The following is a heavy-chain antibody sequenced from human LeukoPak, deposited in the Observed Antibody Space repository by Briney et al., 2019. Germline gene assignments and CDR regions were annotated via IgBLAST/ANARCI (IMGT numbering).Heavy chain of an antibody. CDR1: GFTFTTFA. J-gene: IGHJ1*01. Sequence: GGSLRLSCAASGFTFTTFALSWVRQAPGKGLEWVSSISGSGGTTYFADSVKGRFTISRDNSKNTLFLQMNSLRADDTAVYYCAKDRAYSSSPAYFQHWGQGTLVTVSS. V-gene: IGHV3-23*01. CDR2: ISGSGGTT. CDR3: AKDRAYSSSPAYFQH. D-gene: IGHD6-13*01.